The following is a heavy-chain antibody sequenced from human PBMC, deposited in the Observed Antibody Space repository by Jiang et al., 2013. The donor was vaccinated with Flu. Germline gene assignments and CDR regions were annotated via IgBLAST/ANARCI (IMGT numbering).Heavy chain of an antibody. CDR2: IYSSGIT. CDR1: GGSISSSIYY. V-gene: IGHV4-39*07. Sequence: LLKPSETLSVTCKVSGGSISSSIYYWGWIRQPPGMGLEWIGSIYSSGITYYNPSLKNRLTISVDTSKNQFSLKLSSVTAADTAVYYCARAVEMATSVPLEHAFDIWGQGTMVTISS. J-gene: IGHJ3*02. D-gene: IGHD5-24*01. CDR3: ARAVEMATSVPLEHAFDI.